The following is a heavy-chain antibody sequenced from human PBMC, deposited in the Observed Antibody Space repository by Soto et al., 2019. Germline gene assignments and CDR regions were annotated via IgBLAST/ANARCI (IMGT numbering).Heavy chain of an antibody. CDR1: GYSFTTYW. J-gene: IGHJ6*02. D-gene: IGHD2-15*01. V-gene: IGHV5-51*01. Sequence: GESLKISCKASGYSFTTYWIGWVRQMPGKGLEWMGIIYPGDSDTRYSPSFQGQVTLSADKSIATAYLQWSSLKASDTAMYYCARHLFCRSFSCYKGPPGNYFYGMDVWGQGTTVTVSS. CDR3: ARHLFCRSFSCYKGPPGNYFYGMDV. CDR2: IYPGDSDT.